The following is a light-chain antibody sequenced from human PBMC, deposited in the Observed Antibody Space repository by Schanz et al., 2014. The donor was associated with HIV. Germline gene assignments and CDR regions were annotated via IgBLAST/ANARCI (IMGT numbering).Light chain of an antibody. V-gene: IGLV2-14*01. Sequence: QSVLTQPASVSGSPGQSITISCTGTTSDVGGYNYVSWYQQHPDKAPKLMIYDVSNRPSGVSNRFSGSKSGNTASLTISGLQPDDEADYYCSSYTTITTRVFGGGTKLTVL. CDR2: DVS. CDR3: SSYTTITTRV. CDR1: TSDVGGYNY. J-gene: IGLJ3*02.